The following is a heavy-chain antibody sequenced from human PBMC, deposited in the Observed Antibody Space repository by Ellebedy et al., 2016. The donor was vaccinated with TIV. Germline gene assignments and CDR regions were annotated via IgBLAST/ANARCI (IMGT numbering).Heavy chain of an antibody. Sequence: GESLKISCVASGFTLSGYWMQWVRQVPGKGLVWLARINADGSSTSYADSVEGRFTISRDNAKKTLYLEMSGLRSDDTAVYYCARESVRYFDWDYWGQGTLVAV. V-gene: IGHV3-74*01. CDR3: ARESVRYFDWDY. CDR2: INADGSST. D-gene: IGHD3-9*01. CDR1: GFTLSGYW. J-gene: IGHJ4*02.